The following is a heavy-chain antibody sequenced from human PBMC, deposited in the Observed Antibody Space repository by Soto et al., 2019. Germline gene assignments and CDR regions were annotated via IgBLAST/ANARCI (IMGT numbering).Heavy chain of an antibody. V-gene: IGHV4-59*01. D-gene: IGHD2-2*01. CDR1: DGTRSGFY. CDR2: IYYSGST. Sequence: LSVRWSVSDGTRSGFYLRRIQPNKGKGLEWIGYIYYSGSTNYNPSLKSRVTISVDTSKNQFSLKLSSVTAADTAVYYCARVTVVPAAMVFYYCYYMDVWGKGTTVTVSS. CDR3: ARVTVVPAAMVFYYCYYMDV. J-gene: IGHJ6*03.